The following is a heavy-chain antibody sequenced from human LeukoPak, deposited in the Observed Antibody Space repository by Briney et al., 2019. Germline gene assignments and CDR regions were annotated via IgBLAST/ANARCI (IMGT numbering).Heavy chain of an antibody. V-gene: IGHV4-4*02. CDR2: IYYTGRA. J-gene: IGHJ4*02. CDR3: ARDVGYCDEGICYQLDS. D-gene: IGHD2-15*01. CDR1: GGSISSSNW. Sequence: PSGTLSLTSAGSGGSISSSNWWTWVRRPPGKGLGWIGEIYYTGRAKYNSSLKSRVTLSVDTSKNQFSLNLSSVTAADTAVYYCARDVGYCDEGICYQLDSWGQGVLVTVSS.